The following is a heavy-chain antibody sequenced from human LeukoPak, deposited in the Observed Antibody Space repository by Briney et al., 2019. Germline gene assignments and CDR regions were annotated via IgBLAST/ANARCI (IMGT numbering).Heavy chain of an antibody. CDR3: AKGYGSGVRGWFDP. V-gene: IGHV3-23*01. CDR2: ISGSGGST. D-gene: IGHD3-10*01. J-gene: IGHJ5*02. CDR1: GFTFSSYA. Sequence: GGSLRLSCATSGFTFSSYAMSWVRQAPGKGLEWVSAISGSGGSTYYADSVKGRFTISRDNSKNTLYLQMNSLRAEDTAVYYCAKGYGSGVRGWFDPWGQGTLVTVSS.